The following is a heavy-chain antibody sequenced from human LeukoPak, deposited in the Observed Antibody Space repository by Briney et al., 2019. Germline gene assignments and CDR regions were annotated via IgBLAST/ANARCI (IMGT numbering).Heavy chain of an antibody. CDR1: GFTFSGHW. Sequence: PGGSLRLSCAASGFTFSGHWMSWVRQAPGKGLEWVGHIQEDGSVKAYVVSVKGRFSISRDNAQNSLYLHMTSLRAGDTAVYYCARDRGWLQFDSWGQGTLVTVSS. CDR2: IQEDGSVK. V-gene: IGHV3-7*01. CDR3: ARDRGWLQFDS. J-gene: IGHJ4*02. D-gene: IGHD5-24*01.